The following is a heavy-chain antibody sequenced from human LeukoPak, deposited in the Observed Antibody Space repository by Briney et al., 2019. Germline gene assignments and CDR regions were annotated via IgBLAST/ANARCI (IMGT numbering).Heavy chain of an antibody. CDR1: GGSISGYY. CDR3: ARLRYDSSGYYYGSAFDI. J-gene: IGHJ3*02. D-gene: IGHD3-22*01. CDR2: IYYSGST. Sequence: SETLSLTCTVSGGSISGYYWSWIRQPPGKGLEWIGYIYYSGSTNYNPSLKSRVTISVDTSKNQFSLKLSSVTAADTAVYYCARLRYDSSGYYYGSAFDIWGQGTMVTVSS. V-gene: IGHV4-59*08.